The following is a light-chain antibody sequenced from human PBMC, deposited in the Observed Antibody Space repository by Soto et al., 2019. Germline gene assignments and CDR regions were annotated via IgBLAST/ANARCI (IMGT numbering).Light chain of an antibody. CDR2: DVS. CDR1: SSDVGGYNY. CDR3: SSYTTSNTRQIV. J-gene: IGLJ1*01. Sequence: QSVLTQPASVSESPGQSITISCTGTSSDVGGYNYVSWYQHHPDKAPKLMIFDVSNRPSGVSNRFSGSKSGNTASLTISGLQPEDEADYYCSSYTTSNTRQIVFGTGTKVTVL. V-gene: IGLV2-14*03.